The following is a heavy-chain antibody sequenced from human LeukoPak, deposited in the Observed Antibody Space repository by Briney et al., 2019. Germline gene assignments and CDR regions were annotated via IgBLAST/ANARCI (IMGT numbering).Heavy chain of an antibody. D-gene: IGHD2-2*01. CDR1: GGSISSYY. J-gene: IGHJ6*03. Sequence: KPSETLSLTCTVSGGSISSYYWSWIRQPPGKGLGWIGYIYYSGSTNYNPSLKSRVTISVDTSKNQFSLKLSSVTAADTAVYYCARGVRYCSSTSCPYYYYYYMDVWGKGTTVTVSS. CDR2: IYYSGST. CDR3: ARGVRYCSSTSCPYYYYYYMDV. V-gene: IGHV4-59*01.